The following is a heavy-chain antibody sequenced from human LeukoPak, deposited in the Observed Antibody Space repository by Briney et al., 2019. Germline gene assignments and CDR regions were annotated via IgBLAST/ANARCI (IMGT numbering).Heavy chain of an antibody. CDR3: APIVAVAAAPGWVDP. Sequence: SETLSLTCTVTGGSIISSVCDRCWIRQPPGKGLEWIGNIYYSGSTYYNPSLKSRVTMSVDASKNQFSLKLSSVTAADTAVYYCAPIVAVAAAPGWVDPWGQGTLVTVSS. CDR2: IYYSGST. V-gene: IGHV4-39*01. CDR1: GGSIISSVCD. D-gene: IGHD6-13*01. J-gene: IGHJ5*01.